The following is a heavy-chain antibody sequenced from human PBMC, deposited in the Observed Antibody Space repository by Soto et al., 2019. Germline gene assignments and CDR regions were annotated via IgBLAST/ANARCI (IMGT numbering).Heavy chain of an antibody. Sequence: QVQLVQSGAEVKKPGASVKVSCKASGYTFTRYGISWVRQAPGQELEWMGWISAYNGNTKYAQKLQGRVTMTTDTAPGTALMEVRRLRSDDTAVYCCASGAVDGSGYYHYYYYGMDVWGQGTTVTVSS. CDR1: GYTFTRYG. CDR2: ISAYNGNT. V-gene: IGHV1-18*01. CDR3: ASGAVDGSGYYHYYYYGMDV. D-gene: IGHD3-22*01. J-gene: IGHJ6*02.